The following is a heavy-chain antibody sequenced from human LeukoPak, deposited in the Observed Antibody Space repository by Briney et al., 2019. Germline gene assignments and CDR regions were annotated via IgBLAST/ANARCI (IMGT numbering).Heavy chain of an antibody. CDR1: GYTFTSYY. CDR3: ARVGLGYCSSTSCTYNWFDP. D-gene: IGHD2-2*01. V-gene: IGHV1-69*13. Sequence: ASVKVSCKASGYTFTSYYIHWVRQAPGQGLEWMGGIIPIFGTANYAQKFQGRVTITADESTSTAYMELSSLRSEDTAVYYCARVGLGYCSSTSCTYNWFDPWGQGTLVTVSS. CDR2: IIPIFGTA. J-gene: IGHJ5*02.